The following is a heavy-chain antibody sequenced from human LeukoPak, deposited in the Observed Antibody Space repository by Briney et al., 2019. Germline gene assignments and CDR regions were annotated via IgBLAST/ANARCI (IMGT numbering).Heavy chain of an antibody. CDR2: IYYSGST. Sequence: SETLSLTCTVSGGSVSISSYYWGWIRQPPGKGLEWSGSIYYSGSTYCNPSLKSRVTISVDTSKNQFSLKLSSVTAADTAVYYCASVSNYDSSGYYGDYWGQGTLVTVSS. CDR3: ASVSNYDSSGYYGDY. D-gene: IGHD3-22*01. CDR1: GGSVSISSYY. J-gene: IGHJ4*02. V-gene: IGHV4-39*07.